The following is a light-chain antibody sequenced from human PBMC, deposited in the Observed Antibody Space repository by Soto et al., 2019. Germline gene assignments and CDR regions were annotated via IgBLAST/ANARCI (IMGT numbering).Light chain of an antibody. CDR1: QSINTNA. V-gene: IGKV3-20*01. CDR2: GAS. Sequence: EVVLTQSPGTLSLSPGERVTLSCRASQSINTNALAWYQQKFGQAPRLLIYGASSRATGIPARFSGSGSGTDFTLTISRLESEDFAVYYCQQYGSLYTFGQGTKLEIK. CDR3: QQYGSLYT. J-gene: IGKJ2*01.